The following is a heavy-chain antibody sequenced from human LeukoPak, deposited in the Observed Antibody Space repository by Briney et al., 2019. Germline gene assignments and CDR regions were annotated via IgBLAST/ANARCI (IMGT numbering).Heavy chain of an antibody. D-gene: IGHD1-26*01. CDR1: GFNFSSYG. Sequence: GGSLRLSCAASGFNFSSYGMHWVRQAPGKGLEWVAFIRYDGNNKYYADSVKGRFTISRDNSKNTLYVQMNSLRAEDTAVYYCAKDRRWELKLFDYWGQGTLVTVSS. CDR3: AKDRRWELKLFDY. J-gene: IGHJ4*02. V-gene: IGHV3-30*02. CDR2: IRYDGNNK.